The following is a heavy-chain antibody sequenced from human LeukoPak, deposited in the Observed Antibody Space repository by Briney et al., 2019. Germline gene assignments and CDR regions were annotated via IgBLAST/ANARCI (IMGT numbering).Heavy chain of an antibody. Sequence: QPGRSLRLSCAASGFSFDEYALHWVRQAPGRGLEWVSGITWNSGDIGYADSVKGRFTISRDNAKNSLYLHMNSLRAEDMAFYYCAKGGVPRKWLLEGNHFDYWGQGTLVTVSS. CDR3: AKGGVPRKWLLEGNHFDY. J-gene: IGHJ4*02. D-gene: IGHD3-22*01. V-gene: IGHV3-9*03. CDR1: GFSFDEYA. CDR2: ITWNSGDI.